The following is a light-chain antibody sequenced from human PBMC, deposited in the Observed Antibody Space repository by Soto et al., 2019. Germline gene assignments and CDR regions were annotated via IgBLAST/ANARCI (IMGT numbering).Light chain of an antibody. CDR3: SSYAGGNNLV. CDR2: EVS. J-gene: IGLJ2*01. V-gene: IGLV2-8*01. CDR1: SSDVGGYNF. Sequence: QSALTQPPSASGSPGQSVTVSCTGTSSDVGGYNFVSWYQQHPGKAPKLMIYEVSQRPSGVPDRFSGSKSGNTASLTVSGLQAEYEGDYYCSSYAGGNNLVFGGGTQVTVL.